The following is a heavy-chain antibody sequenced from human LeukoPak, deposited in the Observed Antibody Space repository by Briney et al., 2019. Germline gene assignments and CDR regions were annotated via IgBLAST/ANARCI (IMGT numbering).Heavy chain of an antibody. CDR3: AKDHRDSGNYYYYYGLDV. CDR2: LSGNAGRP. CDR1: GFPFSTFP. D-gene: IGHD1-26*01. Sequence: PGGSLRLSCQASGFPFSTFPMSWVRQAPGKGLEWVSSLSGNAGRPYYADSVKGRFTISRDNSKNTLYLQMNSLRAEDTAVYYCAKDHRDSGNYYYYYGLDVWGQGTMVTVSS. V-gene: IGHV3-23*01. J-gene: IGHJ6*02.